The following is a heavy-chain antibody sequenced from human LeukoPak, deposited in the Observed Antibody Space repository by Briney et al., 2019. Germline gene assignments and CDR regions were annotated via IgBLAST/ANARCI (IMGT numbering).Heavy chain of an antibody. CDR2: IIPIFGTA. CDR3: ARDREHYDFWSGYYRTYYYYYGMDV. CDR1: GGTFSSYA. Sequence: SVKVSCKASGGTFSSYAISWVRQAPGQGLEWMGGIIPIFGTANYAQKFQGRVTITADESTSTAYMELSSLRSEDTAVYYCARDREHYDFWSGYYRTYYYYYGMDVWGQGTTVTVSS. D-gene: IGHD3-3*01. V-gene: IGHV1-69*13. J-gene: IGHJ6*02.